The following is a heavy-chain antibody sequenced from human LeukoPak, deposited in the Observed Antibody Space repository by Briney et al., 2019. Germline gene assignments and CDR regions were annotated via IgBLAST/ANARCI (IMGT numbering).Heavy chain of an antibody. CDR2: ISGSGGST. J-gene: IGHJ6*02. V-gene: IGHV3-23*01. Sequence: EGSLRLSCAASGFTFSSYAMSWVRQAPGKGLEWVSAISGSGGSTYYADPVKGRFTISRDNSKNTLYLQMNSLRAEDTAVYYCAKGSGYCSGGSCYRDYYYYGMDVWGQGTTVTVSS. CDR1: GFTFSSYA. D-gene: IGHD2-15*01. CDR3: AKGSGYCSGGSCYRDYYYYGMDV.